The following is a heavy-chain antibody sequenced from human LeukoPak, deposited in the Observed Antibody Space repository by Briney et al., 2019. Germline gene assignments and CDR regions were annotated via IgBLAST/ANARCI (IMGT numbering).Heavy chain of an antibody. J-gene: IGHJ4*02. D-gene: IGHD5-24*01. CDR1: GGTFSTNA. CDR3: ARVDRDAEEDFDY. Sequence: SVKVSCKASGGTFSTNANSWVRQAPGQGLEWMGRIIPILDVANYAQKFQGRVTIAADESTSTAYLELSTLRSEDTAVYYCARVDRDAEEDFDYWGQGTLVTVSS. V-gene: IGHV1-69*04. CDR2: IIPILDVA.